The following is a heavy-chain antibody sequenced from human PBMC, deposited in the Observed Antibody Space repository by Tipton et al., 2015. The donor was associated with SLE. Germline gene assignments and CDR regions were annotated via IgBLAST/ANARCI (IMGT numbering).Heavy chain of an antibody. CDR2: IYYSGST. J-gene: IGHJ4*02. V-gene: IGHV4-59*12. Sequence: TLSLICTVSGGSISSYYWSWIRQPPGKGLEWIGNIYYSGSTNYNPSLKSRVTISVHTSKNQFSLKLSSVTAADTAVYYCARVSHCSSTSCHHGDFDYWGQGTLVTVSS. CDR3: ARVSHCSSTSCHHGDFDY. D-gene: IGHD2-2*01. CDR1: GGSISSYY.